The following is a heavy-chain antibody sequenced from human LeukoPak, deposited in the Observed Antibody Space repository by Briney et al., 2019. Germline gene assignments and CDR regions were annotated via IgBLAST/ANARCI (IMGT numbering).Heavy chain of an antibody. CDR1: GFTFSTYS. CDR2: ISSSSSYI. J-gene: IGHJ1*01. D-gene: IGHD1-26*01. CDR3: ARDLGDLIVGGEYFQH. Sequence: PGGSLRHSCAASGFTFSTYSMNWVRQAPGKGLEWVSSISSSSSYIHYADSVKGRFTISRDNTKNSLHLQMKSLRAEDTAVYYCARDLGDLIVGGEYFQHWGQGTLVTVSS. V-gene: IGHV3-21*01.